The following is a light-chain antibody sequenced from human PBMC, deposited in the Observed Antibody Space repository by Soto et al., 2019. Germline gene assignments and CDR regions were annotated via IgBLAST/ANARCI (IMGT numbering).Light chain of an antibody. J-gene: IGKJ1*01. Sequence: EIVWTQSPGTLSLSPGERATLSCRASQSVSSSYLAWYQQKPGQAPRLLIYGASSRATGIPDRFSGSGSGTDFTLIISRLEPEDFAVYYCQQYGSSPRTFGQGTKV. V-gene: IGKV3-20*01. CDR1: QSVSSSY. CDR2: GAS. CDR3: QQYGSSPRT.